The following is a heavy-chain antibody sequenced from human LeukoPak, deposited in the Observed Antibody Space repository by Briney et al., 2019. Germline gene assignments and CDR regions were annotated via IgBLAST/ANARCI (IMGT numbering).Heavy chain of an antibody. D-gene: IGHD2-21*01. Sequence: SETLSLTCSVPGFSISSGPYWGWIRQPPGKGLEWIGSIYHSGPTYYSPSLKSRVTISVDTSKNHFSLTLTSVTAADTAVYYCARDVDRFDYWGQGTLVTVSS. CDR2: IYHSGPT. J-gene: IGHJ4*02. CDR1: GFSISSGPY. CDR3: ARDVDRFDY. V-gene: IGHV4-38-2*02.